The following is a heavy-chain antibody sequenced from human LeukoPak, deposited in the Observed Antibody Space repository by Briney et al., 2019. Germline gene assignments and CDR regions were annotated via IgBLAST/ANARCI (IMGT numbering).Heavy chain of an antibody. CDR2: IRADGSNK. CDR1: GFTFSSYG. J-gene: IGHJ3*02. CDR3: AREGYYDSSGHGDAFDI. V-gene: IGHV3-30*02. Sequence: PGGSLRLSCAASGFTFSSYGMHWVRQAPGKGLEWVSLIRADGSNKFYADSVKGRFTISRDNSKNTLYLQMNSLRAEDTAVYYCAREGYYDSSGHGDAFDIWGQGTMVTVSS. D-gene: IGHD3-22*01.